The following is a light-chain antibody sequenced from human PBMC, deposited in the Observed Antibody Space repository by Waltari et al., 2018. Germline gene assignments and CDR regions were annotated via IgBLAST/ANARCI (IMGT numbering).Light chain of an antibody. V-gene: IGLV2-14*01. CDR3: ISYTRSSTLV. CDR1: SSDVGGYDY. Sequence: QSALTQPASVSGSPGQSITFSCTGTSSDVGGYDYVSWYQQHPGKAPKLMIYEVSKRPSGVSNRCSGSKSGNTASLTISGLQAEDEADYYCISYTRSSTLVFGGGTKLTVL. J-gene: IGLJ3*02. CDR2: EVS.